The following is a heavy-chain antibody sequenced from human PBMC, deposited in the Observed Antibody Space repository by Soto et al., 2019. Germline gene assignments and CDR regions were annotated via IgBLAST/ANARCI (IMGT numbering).Heavy chain of an antibody. CDR1: GYTFTSYG. Sequence: GASVKVSCKTSGYTFTSYGITWVRQAPGQGLEWRGWISTYNGHTIYAQNLRDRVTLTTDSSTSTVYMEMRSLRSDDTAFYYCARDLSLSRLSACGHWGPGTMVTVSS. J-gene: IGHJ4*02. D-gene: IGHD6-6*01. CDR2: ISTYNGHT. CDR3: ARDLSLSRLSACGH. V-gene: IGHV1-18*04.